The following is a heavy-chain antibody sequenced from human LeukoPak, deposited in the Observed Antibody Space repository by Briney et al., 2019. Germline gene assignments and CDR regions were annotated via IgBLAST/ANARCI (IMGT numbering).Heavy chain of an antibody. V-gene: IGHV3-23*01. CDR2: ISGSGGST. Sequence: TGGSLRLSCAASGFTFSSYAMSWVRQAPGKGLEWVSAISGSGGSTYYADSVKGRSTISRDNSKNTLYLQMNSLRAEDTAVYYCAKVGPPGGQQLVLWFDPWGQGTLVTVSS. CDR3: AKVGPPGGQQLVLWFDP. CDR1: GFTFSSYA. D-gene: IGHD6-13*01. J-gene: IGHJ5*02.